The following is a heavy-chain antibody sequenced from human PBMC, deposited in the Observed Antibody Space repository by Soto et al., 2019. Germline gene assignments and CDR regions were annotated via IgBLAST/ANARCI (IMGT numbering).Heavy chain of an antibody. V-gene: IGHV1-46*01. CDR2: INPTSGGT. CDR1: GYTFTSSY. J-gene: IGHJ6*02. CDR3: ARGPGASGLDV. D-gene: IGHD2-8*02. Sequence: ASVKVSCKASGYTFTSSYIHWVRQAPGQGPEWMGIINPTSGGTSYAQNLQGRVTMTRDTSTRTVYMELNSLRSDDTAVYYCARGPGASGLDVWGQCTAVTVSS.